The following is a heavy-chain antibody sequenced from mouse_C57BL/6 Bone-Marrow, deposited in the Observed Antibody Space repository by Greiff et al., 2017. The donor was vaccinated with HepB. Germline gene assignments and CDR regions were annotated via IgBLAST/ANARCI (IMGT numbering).Heavy chain of an antibody. D-gene: IGHD2-4*01. Sequence: QVQLKQSGAELMKPGASVKLSCKATGYTFTGYWIEWVKQRPGHGLEWIGEILPGSGSTNYNEKFKGKATLTVDTSSSTAYMQLSSLTSEDSAVYFCARRGYDYDGGLYWYFDVWGTGTTVTVSS. CDR2: ILPGSGST. CDR1: GYTFTGYW. V-gene: IGHV1-9*01. CDR3: ARRGYDYDGGLYWYFDV. J-gene: IGHJ1*03.